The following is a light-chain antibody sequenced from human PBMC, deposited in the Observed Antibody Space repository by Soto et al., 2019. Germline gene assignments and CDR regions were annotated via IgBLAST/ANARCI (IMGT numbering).Light chain of an antibody. V-gene: IGKV1-33*01. CDR3: QQFDSVPCT. Sequence: IQMTQSPSSLSASVGDRITITCQASQDIQNYVIWYQHKPGKAPKLVIYDAASLGTGVSSSFMGSGSGTHFTRAISSLQPEDIATYDCQQFDSVPCTFGQGTKLEIK. J-gene: IGKJ2*02. CDR1: QDIQNY. CDR2: DAA.